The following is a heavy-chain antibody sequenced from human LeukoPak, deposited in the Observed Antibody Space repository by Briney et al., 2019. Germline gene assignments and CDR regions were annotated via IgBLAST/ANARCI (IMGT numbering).Heavy chain of an antibody. CDR2: ICGSSSYM. V-gene: IGHV3-21*01. CDR1: GFPFSAYS. D-gene: IGHD3-22*01. J-gene: IGHJ4*02. Sequence: PGGSLRLSCAASGFPFSAYSMNWLRQAPGKGLEGVSSICGSSSYMFYAHSVKGRLTISRDNDKNSLYLQMNSLSAEDTAVYYCAKAYYDSSGYSYYFDYWGQGTLVTVSS. CDR3: AKAYYDSSGYSYYFDY.